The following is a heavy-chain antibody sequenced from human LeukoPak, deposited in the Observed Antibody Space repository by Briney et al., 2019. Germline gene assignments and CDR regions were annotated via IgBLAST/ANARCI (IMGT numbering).Heavy chain of an antibody. V-gene: IGHV4-39*01. D-gene: IGHD1-26*01. Sequence: SETLSLTCTVSSGAISSSSYYWGWIRQPPGKGLEWIGSISYSGSTDYNPSLKSRVTISVDTSKNQFTLRLSSVTAADTAVYYCARFMSGSYPFDYWGQGTLVTVSS. CDR3: ARFMSGSYPFDY. CDR2: ISYSGST. J-gene: IGHJ4*02. CDR1: SGAISSSSYY.